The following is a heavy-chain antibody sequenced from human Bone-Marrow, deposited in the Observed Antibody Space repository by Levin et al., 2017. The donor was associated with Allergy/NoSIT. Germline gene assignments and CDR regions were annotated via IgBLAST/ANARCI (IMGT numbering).Heavy chain of an antibody. Sequence: LSLTCAASGFAFTDFTMNWVRQAPGKGLEWVASLDTTSTWIYYADSVRGRFTISRDNAWNSVFLQMDSLRVEDTAVYYCTKGGRFNYGYDSWGQGTLVTVSS. V-gene: IGHV3-21*01. CDR2: LDTTSTWI. CDR3: TKGGRFNYGYDS. CDR1: GFAFTDFT. D-gene: IGHD5-18*01. J-gene: IGHJ4*02.